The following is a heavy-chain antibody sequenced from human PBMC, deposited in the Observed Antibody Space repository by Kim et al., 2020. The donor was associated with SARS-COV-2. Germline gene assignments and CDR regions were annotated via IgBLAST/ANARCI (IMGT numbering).Heavy chain of an antibody. J-gene: IGHJ4*02. CDR3: AGEVVLMVYATFNY. V-gene: IGHV3-48*03. Sequence: ADSVKGRFTITRDNAKNSLYLQMNGLRTDGTAVYYCAGEVVLMVYATFNYWGQVTLVTVSS. D-gene: IGHD2-8*01.